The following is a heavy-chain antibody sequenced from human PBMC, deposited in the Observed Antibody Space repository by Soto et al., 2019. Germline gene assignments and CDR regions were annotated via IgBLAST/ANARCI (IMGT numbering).Heavy chain of an antibody. V-gene: IGHV3-48*02. D-gene: IGHD1-26*01. CDR3: AREHYSGSYYFDY. Sequence: GESLKISCAASGFTFGSYAMNWVRQAPGKGLEWVSYISSSTTTIYYADSVKGRFTISRDNAKNSLFLQVNSLRDEDTALYYCAREHYSGSYYFDYWGQGALVTVSS. J-gene: IGHJ4*02. CDR1: GFTFGSYA. CDR2: ISSSTTTI.